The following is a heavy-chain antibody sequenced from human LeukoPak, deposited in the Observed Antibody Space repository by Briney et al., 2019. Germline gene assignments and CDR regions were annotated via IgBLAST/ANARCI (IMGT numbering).Heavy chain of an antibody. J-gene: IGHJ6*03. V-gene: IGHV4-30-4*07. CDR2: IYYSGST. Sequence: SQTLSLTCAVSGVSISSGGYSWSWIRQPPGKGLEWIGYIYYSGSTYYNPSLKSRVTISVDTFKNQFSLKLSSVTAADTAVYYCARAVLRGYYDFWSGYCHMDVWGKGTTVTVSS. CDR1: GVSISSGGYS. CDR3: ARAVLRGYYDFWSGYCHMDV. D-gene: IGHD3-3*01.